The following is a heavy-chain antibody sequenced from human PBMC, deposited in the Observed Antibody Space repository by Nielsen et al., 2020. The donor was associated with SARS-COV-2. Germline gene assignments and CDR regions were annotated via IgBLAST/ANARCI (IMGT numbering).Heavy chain of an antibody. CDR2: ISGSGGST. CDR1: GFTFSSYA. J-gene: IGHJ4*02. D-gene: IGHD3-10*01. V-gene: IGHV3-23*01. CDR3: AKGIRGVIGYYFDY. Sequence: GGSLRLSCAASGFTFSSYAMSWVRQAPGKGLEWVSAISGSGGSTYYADSVKGRFTISRDNSKNTLYLQMNSLRAEDTAVYYCAKGIRGVIGYYFDYWGQGPRSPSPQ.